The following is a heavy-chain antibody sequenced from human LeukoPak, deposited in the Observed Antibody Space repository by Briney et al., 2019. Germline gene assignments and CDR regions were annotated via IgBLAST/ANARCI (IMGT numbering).Heavy chain of an antibody. CDR3: AREFNGGLRYFDWLLHY. D-gene: IGHD3-9*01. CDR1: GFTFSSFA. V-gene: IGHV3-30*04. J-gene: IGHJ4*02. Sequence: GRSLRLSCAASGFTFSSFAMHWVRQAPGEGLEWVAVISYDGRNKYYAGSVKGRFTISRDNSKNTLYLQMNSLRAEDTAVYYCAREFNGGLRYFDWLLHYWGQGTLVTVSS. CDR2: ISYDGRNK.